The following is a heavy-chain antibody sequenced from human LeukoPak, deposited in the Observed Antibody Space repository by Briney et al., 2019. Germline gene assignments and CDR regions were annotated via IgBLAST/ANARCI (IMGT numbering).Heavy chain of an antibody. Sequence: PGGSLRLSCAASGFTFNTYWMYWVRQAPGMGLVWVSHISHDGVRTNYADSVKGRFTISRDNAKNTLYLQLTSPRAEDTAVYYCARGGWGYPSPAIDYWGQGTLVTVSS. CDR1: GFTFNTYW. CDR3: ARGGWGYPSPAIDY. J-gene: IGHJ4*02. D-gene: IGHD5-12*01. CDR2: ISHDGVRT. V-gene: IGHV3-74*01.